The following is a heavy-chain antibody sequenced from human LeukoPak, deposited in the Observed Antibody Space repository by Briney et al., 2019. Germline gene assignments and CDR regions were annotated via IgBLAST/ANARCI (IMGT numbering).Heavy chain of an antibody. CDR2: ISGSSGVT. CDR3: AKGVRGVIRDAFDV. D-gene: IGHD3-10*01. CDR1: GFTFSSYA. Sequence: GGSLRLYGTASGFTFSSYAMSWVRQPPGKGLEGVSGISGSSGVTSDADSVKGRFTISRDNSKNMVYLQMSGLRDEDTAVYYCAKGVRGVIRDAFDVWGQGTMVTVSS. J-gene: IGHJ3*01. V-gene: IGHV3-23*01.